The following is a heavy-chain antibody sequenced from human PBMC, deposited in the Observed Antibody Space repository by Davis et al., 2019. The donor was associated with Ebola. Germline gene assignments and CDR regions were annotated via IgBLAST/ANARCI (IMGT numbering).Heavy chain of an antibody. D-gene: IGHD6-6*01. CDR1: GFTFSTYW. Sequence: GGSLRLSCEASGFTFSTYWMSWVRQAPGKGLEWVSAISGSGGSTYYADSVKGRFTISRDNSKNTLYLQMNSLRAEDTAVYYCAKGGDSSSPDDYWGQGTLVTVSS. CDR3: AKGGDSSSPDDY. J-gene: IGHJ4*02. CDR2: ISGSGGST. V-gene: IGHV3-23*01.